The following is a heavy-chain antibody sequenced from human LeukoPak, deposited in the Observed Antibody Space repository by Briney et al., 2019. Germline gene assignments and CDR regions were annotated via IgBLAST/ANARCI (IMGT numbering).Heavy chain of an antibody. V-gene: IGHV3-23*01. J-gene: IGHJ4*02. D-gene: IGHD3-16*02. CDR2: ISGSGGST. CDR1: GFTFSSYA. Sequence: GGFLRLSCAASGFTFSSYAMSWVRQAPGKGLEWVSAISGSGGSTYYADSVKGRFTISRDNSKNTLYLQMNSLRAEDTAVYYCAKEDDYVWGSYRPPGDFWGQGTLVTVSS. CDR3: AKEDDYVWGSYRPPGDF.